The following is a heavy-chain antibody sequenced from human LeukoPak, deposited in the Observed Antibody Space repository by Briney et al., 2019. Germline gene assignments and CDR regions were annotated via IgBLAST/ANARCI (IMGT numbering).Heavy chain of an antibody. Sequence: ASVKVSCKASGYTFTSYDINWVRQATGQGLEWMGWMNPNSGNTGYAQKFQGRVTITADESTSTAYMELSSLRSEDTAVYYCARKGAYNYYGSGSYVYWGQGTLVTVSS. CDR1: GYTFTSYD. V-gene: IGHV1-8*01. CDR2: MNPNSGNT. CDR3: ARKGAYNYYGSGSYVY. J-gene: IGHJ4*02. D-gene: IGHD3-10*01.